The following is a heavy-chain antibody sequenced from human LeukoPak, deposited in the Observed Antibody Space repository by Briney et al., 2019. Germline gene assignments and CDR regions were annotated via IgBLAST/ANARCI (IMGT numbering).Heavy chain of an antibody. CDR1: GFTFSGYA. Sequence: GGSLRLSCAASGFTFSGYAMHWVRQAPGKGLEWVANIKQDGSEKYYVDSVKGRFTISRDNAKNSLYLQMNSLRAEDTAVYYCARGEYSSSWDGIYYMDVWGKGTTVTVSS. V-gene: IGHV3-7*01. J-gene: IGHJ6*03. CDR2: IKQDGSEK. D-gene: IGHD6-13*01. CDR3: ARGEYSSSWDGIYYMDV.